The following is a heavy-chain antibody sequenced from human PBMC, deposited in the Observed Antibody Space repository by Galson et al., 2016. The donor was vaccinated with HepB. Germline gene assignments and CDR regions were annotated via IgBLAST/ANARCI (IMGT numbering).Heavy chain of an antibody. CDR3: FGSSPSSEY. D-gene: IGHD2-15*01. V-gene: IGHV1-2*02. Sequence: SVKVSCKASAYTFTAHYIHWVRQAPGQGLEWMGWIHPNSGGTKYAQEFQGRVTMTRDTSISTAFMELFSLRSDDTAGYYCFGSSPSSEYWGQGTRVTVSS. CDR2: IHPNSGGT. J-gene: IGHJ4*02. CDR1: AYTFTAHY.